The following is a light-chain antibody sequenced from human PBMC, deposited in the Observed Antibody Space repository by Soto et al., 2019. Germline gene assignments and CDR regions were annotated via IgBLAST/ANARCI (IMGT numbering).Light chain of an antibody. CDR3: QQYNDWPPLT. Sequence: ETVMTQSPATLSVSPGERATLSCRASQSVSRNLAWYQHKPSQAPRLLIFGASTRATGIPVRFSGSGSGTEFTLTISSLQSEDFAVYYCQQYNDWPPLTFGGGTKVEIK. V-gene: IGKV3-15*01. CDR2: GAS. CDR1: QSVSRN. J-gene: IGKJ4*01.